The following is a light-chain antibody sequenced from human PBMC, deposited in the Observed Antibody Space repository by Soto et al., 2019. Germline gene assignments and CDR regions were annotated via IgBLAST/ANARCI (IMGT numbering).Light chain of an antibody. CDR1: SSNIGAGYD. CDR3: QFFDSSLSGWV. J-gene: IGLJ3*02. V-gene: IGLV1-40*01. Sequence: QSVLTQPPSVSGAPGQRVTISCTGSSSNIGAGYDVHWYQQLPGTAPKLLIYSDNSRPSGVPDRFSGSKSGTSASLAITGLQTEDEADYYCQFFDSSLSGWVFGGGTKLTVL. CDR2: SDN.